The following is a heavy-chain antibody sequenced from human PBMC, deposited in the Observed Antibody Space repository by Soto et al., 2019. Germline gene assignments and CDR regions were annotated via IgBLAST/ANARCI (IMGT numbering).Heavy chain of an antibody. CDR1: GGSFSGYY. J-gene: IGHJ3*02. Sequence: QVQLQQWGAGLLKPSETLSLTCAVYGGSFSGYYWSWIRQPPGKGLEWIGEINHSGSTNYNPSLKSRVTISVDTSKNQFSLQLSSWTAADTAVYYCASQMVYCSGGSCYGLDAFDIWGQGTMVTVSS. CDR2: INHSGST. V-gene: IGHV4-34*01. D-gene: IGHD2-15*01. CDR3: ASQMVYCSGGSCYGLDAFDI.